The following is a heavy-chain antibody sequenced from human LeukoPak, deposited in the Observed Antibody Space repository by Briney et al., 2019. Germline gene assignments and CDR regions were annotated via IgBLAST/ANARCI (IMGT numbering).Heavy chain of an antibody. CDR1: GGSISSYY. CDR3: AGSGSSSLVRDFDY. Sequence: PSETLSLTCTVSGGSISSYYWSWIRQPPGKGLEWIGYIYYSGSTNCNPSLKSRVTISVDTSKNQFSLKLSSVTAADTAVYYCAGSGSSSLVRDFDYWGQGTLVTVSS. CDR2: IYYSGST. J-gene: IGHJ4*02. V-gene: IGHV4-59*01. D-gene: IGHD6-6*01.